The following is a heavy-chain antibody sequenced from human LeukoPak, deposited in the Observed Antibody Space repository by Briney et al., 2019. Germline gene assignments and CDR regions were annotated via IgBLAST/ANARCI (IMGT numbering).Heavy chain of an antibody. CDR1: HYSISSNYY. CDR2: IYHSGST. CDR3: ARSSGYMSH. J-gene: IGHJ4*02. D-gene: IGHD3-22*01. Sequence: PSETLSLTCTVSHYSISSNYYWGWIRQPPGKGLEWIGSIYHSGSTYYNPSLKSRVTISVDTSKNQFSLKLTSVTAADTAVYYCARSSGYMSHWGQGTLVTVSS. V-gene: IGHV4-38-2*02.